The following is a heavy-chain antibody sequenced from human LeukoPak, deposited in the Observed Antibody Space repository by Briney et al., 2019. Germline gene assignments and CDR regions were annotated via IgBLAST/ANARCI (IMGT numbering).Heavy chain of an antibody. CDR2: TYYSGST. V-gene: IGHV4-39*07. J-gene: IGHJ3*02. Sequence: SETLSLTCTVSGGSISSSSYYWGWIRQPPGKGLEWIGSTYYSGSTYYNPSLKSRVTISVDTSKNQFSLKLSSVTAADTAVYYCARGTYSSGWYPLGAFDIWGQGTMVTVSS. D-gene: IGHD6-19*01. CDR1: GGSISSSSYY. CDR3: ARGTYSSGWYPLGAFDI.